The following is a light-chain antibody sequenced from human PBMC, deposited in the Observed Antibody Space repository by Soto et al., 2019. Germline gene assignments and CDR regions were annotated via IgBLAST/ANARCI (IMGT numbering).Light chain of an antibody. CDR3: LLFYSGARPV. V-gene: IGLV7-46*01. CDR1: TGAVTSGHY. J-gene: IGLJ7*01. Sequence: QAVVTQEPSLTVSPGGTVTLTCGFSTGAVTSGHYPYWFQQKPGQAPRTLIYDISNKHSWTPARFSGSLLGGKAALTLSGAQPEDEAEYSCLLFYSGARPVFGGGTQLTVL. CDR2: DIS.